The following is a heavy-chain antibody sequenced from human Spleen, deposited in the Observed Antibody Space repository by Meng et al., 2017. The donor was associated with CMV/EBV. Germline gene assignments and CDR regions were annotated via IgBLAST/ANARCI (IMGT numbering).Heavy chain of an antibody. Sequence: GESLKISCVVSGFTFNSNAVHWVRQAPGKGLEWVAVMSYDGINKRYADFVKGRFTISRDNSPNTLYLQMNSLKTEDTAVYYCASPSSLLLWAGLDSWGQGTLVTVS. CDR1: GFTFNSNA. J-gene: IGHJ5*01. V-gene: IGHV3-30*04. D-gene: IGHD3-10*01. CDR2: MSYDGINK. CDR3: ASPSSLLLWAGLDS.